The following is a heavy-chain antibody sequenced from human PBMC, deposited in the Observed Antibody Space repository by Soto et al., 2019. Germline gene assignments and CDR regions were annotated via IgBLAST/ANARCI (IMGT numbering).Heavy chain of an antibody. J-gene: IGHJ4*02. CDR3: ATRRGSGTIFDY. Sequence: QLQLQESGPGLVKPSETLSLTCTVSGGSISSSSYYWGWIRQPRGKGLEWIGSIYYSGSTYYNPSLKSRVTISVDTSKNQFSLKLSSVTAADTAVYYCATRRGSGTIFDYWGQGTLVTVSS. D-gene: IGHD2-15*01. CDR2: IYYSGST. CDR1: GGSISSSSYY. V-gene: IGHV4-39*01.